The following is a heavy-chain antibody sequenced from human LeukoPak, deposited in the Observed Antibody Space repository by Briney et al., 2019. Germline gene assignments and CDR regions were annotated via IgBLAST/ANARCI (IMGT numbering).Heavy chain of an antibody. Sequence: PSETLSLTCTVSGGSISSSPYYWGWIRQPPGKGLEWIGSIYHSGSTFCDPSLKSRVTISIDTSRNQFSLRLNSVTSADTAVYFCARGPDYSSSYAANWFDPWGQGTLVTVSS. J-gene: IGHJ5*02. V-gene: IGHV4-39*01. CDR1: GGSISSSPYY. CDR3: ARGPDYSSSYAANWFDP. CDR2: IYHSGST. D-gene: IGHD6-13*01.